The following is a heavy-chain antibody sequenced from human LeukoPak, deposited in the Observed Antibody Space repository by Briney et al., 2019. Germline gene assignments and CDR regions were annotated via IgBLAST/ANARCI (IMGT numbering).Heavy chain of an antibody. V-gene: IGHV1-2*02. CDR3: ARDPANGIPDAFDI. Sequence: GASVKVSCKASGYTFTGYYMHWVRQAPGQGLEWMGWINPNSGGTNYAQKFQGRVTMTRDTSISTAYMELSSLRSDDTAVYYCARDPANGIPDAFDIWGQGTMVTVSS. CDR2: INPNSGGT. CDR1: GYTFTGYY. D-gene: IGHD2-8*01. J-gene: IGHJ3*02.